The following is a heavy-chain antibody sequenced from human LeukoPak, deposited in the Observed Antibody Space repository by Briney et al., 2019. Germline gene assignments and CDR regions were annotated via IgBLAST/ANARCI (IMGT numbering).Heavy chain of an antibody. V-gene: IGHV3-30*02. J-gene: IGHJ4*02. CDR3: ARPRSSYYYGSGSYYNY. D-gene: IGHD3-10*01. CDR1: EFTFSTYG. CDR2: IRYDGSNK. Sequence: PGGSLRLSCAASEFTFSTYGMHWVRQAPGKGLEWVAFIRYDGSNKYYADSVKGRFTISRDNSKNTLYLQMNSLRAEDTAVYYCARPRSSYYYGSGSYYNYWGQGTLVTVSS.